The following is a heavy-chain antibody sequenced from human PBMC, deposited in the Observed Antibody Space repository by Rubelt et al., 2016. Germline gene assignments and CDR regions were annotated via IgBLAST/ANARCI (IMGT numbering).Heavy chain of an antibody. V-gene: IGHV3-23*04. D-gene: IGHD3/OR15-3a*01. CDR2: MGSSGGTT. J-gene: IGHJ4*02. Sequence: EVQRVESGGGVVRPGGSLRLSCAASGFTFSSYAMSWVRQAPGKGLEWVSVMGSSGGTTNYADSVKGRVIISRDNSKNTLYLQMNSLGAEDTAVYFCARALGTYPRQGFDYWGQGTLVTVSS. CDR3: ARALGTYPRQGFDY. CDR1: GFTFSSYA.